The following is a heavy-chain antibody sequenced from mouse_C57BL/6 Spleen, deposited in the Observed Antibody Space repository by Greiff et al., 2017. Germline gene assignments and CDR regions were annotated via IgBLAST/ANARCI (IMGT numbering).Heavy chain of an antibody. CDR1: GYAFSSSW. J-gene: IGHJ2*01. CDR3: ARYRGITTVVATEYFDY. V-gene: IGHV1-82*01. Sequence: VQLQQSGPELVKPGASVKISCKASGYAFSSSWMNWVKQRPGKGLEWIGRIYPGDGDTNYNGKFKGKATLTADKSSSTAYMQLSSLTSEDSAVYFCARYRGITTVVATEYFDYWGQGTTLTVSS. CDR2: IYPGDGDT. D-gene: IGHD1-1*01.